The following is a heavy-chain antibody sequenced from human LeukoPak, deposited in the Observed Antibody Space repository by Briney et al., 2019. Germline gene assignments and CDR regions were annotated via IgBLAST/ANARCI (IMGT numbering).Heavy chain of an antibody. CDR3: ARGYSGSYLAYYYYYYMDV. J-gene: IGHJ6*03. D-gene: IGHD1-26*01. CDR1: GYTFTNYG. V-gene: IGHV1-18*01. Sequence: AASVKVSCKASGYTFTNYGVSWVRQAPGQGLEWMGWISAYNGYTNYAQKFQFRVTMTTDTSTSTAYMELSSLRSEDTAVYYCARGYSGSYLAYYYYYYMDVWGKGTTVTVSS. CDR2: ISAYNGYT.